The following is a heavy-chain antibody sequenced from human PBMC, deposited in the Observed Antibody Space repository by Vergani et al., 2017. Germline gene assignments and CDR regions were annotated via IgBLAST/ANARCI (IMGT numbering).Heavy chain of an antibody. J-gene: IGHJ5*02. D-gene: IGHD3-10*01. CDR2: IYPGDSDT. CDR1: GYSFTSYW. V-gene: IGHV5-51*01. CDR3: ARHVYYDGSGSYSQNWFDP. Sequence: EVQLVQSGAEVKKPGESLKISCKGSGYSFTSYWIGWVRQMPGKGLEWMGIIYPGDSDTRYSPSFQGQVTISADKSISTAYLQWSSLKASDTAMYYCARHVYYDGSGSYSQNWFDPWGQGTLVTVSS.